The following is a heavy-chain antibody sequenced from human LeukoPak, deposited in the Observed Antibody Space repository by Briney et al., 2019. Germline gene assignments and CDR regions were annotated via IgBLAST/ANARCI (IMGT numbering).Heavy chain of an antibody. CDR3: ARENVDTPYYFDY. Sequence: PGGSLRLSCAASGFTVSSNYMSWVRQAPGKGLEWVSVIYSGGTTYYTDSVKGRFTISRDNSKNTLYLQMNSLRAEDTAVYYCARENVDTPYYFDYWGQGTLVTVSS. V-gene: IGHV3-53*01. D-gene: IGHD5-18*01. CDR1: GFTVSSNY. CDR2: IYSGGTT. J-gene: IGHJ4*02.